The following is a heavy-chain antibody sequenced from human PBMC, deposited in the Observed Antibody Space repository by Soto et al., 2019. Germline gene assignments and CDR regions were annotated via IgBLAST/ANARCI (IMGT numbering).Heavy chain of an antibody. CDR3: VRPYYSSSWFPFDR. D-gene: IGHD6-13*01. V-gene: IGHV3-11*01. CDR1: GFYFADYY. Sequence: RGSLRLSCTGSGFYFADYYMSCIRHPAGKWLEWVSYIDSGDGTTYYTDSVKGRFTISRDNAKKTVYLRMSSLRVEDTALYYCVRPYYSSSWFPFDRWGQGTLVTVSS. CDR2: IDSGDGTT. J-gene: IGHJ4*02.